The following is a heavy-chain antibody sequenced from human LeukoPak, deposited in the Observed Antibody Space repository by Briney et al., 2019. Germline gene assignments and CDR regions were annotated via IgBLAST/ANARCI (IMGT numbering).Heavy chain of an antibody. D-gene: IGHD3-10*01. V-gene: IGHV5-51*01. CDR1: GYSFTSYW. Sequence: GESLKISCKGSGYSFTSYWIGWVRQMPGKGLEWMGIIYPGDSDTRYSPSFQGQVTISADKSISTAYLQWSSLKASDTAMYYCARRNYYYGSGSSLYYMDVWGKGTTITVSS. CDR3: ARRNYYYGSGSSLYYMDV. CDR2: IYPGDSDT. J-gene: IGHJ6*03.